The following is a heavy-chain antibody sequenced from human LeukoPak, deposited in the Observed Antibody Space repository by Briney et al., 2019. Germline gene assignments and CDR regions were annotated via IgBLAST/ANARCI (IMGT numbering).Heavy chain of an antibody. CDR1: GYTFNSYG. J-gene: IGHJ5*02. CDR3: AREGRLGIAVAGTNWFDP. V-gene: IGHV1-18*01. D-gene: IGHD6-19*01. Sequence: VASVKVSCKASGYTFNSYGISWVRQAPGQGLEWMGWISAYNGNTNYAQKFQGRVTMTTDASTSTVYMEVRSLRSDDTAVYYCAREGRLGIAVAGTNWFDPWGQGTLVTVSS. CDR2: ISAYNGNT.